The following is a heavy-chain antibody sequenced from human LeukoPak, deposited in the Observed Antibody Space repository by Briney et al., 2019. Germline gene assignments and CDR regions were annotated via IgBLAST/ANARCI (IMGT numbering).Heavy chain of an antibody. CDR3: ARGDSSGYCDY. D-gene: IGHD3-22*01. CDR2: ISYDGSNK. CDR1: GFTFSSYA. Sequence: GRSLRLSCAASGFTFSSYAMHWVRQAPGKGLERVAVISYDGSNKYYADSVKGRFTISRDSSKNTLYLQMNSLRAEDTAVYYCARGDSSGYCDYWGQGTLVTVSS. V-gene: IGHV3-30-3*01. J-gene: IGHJ4*02.